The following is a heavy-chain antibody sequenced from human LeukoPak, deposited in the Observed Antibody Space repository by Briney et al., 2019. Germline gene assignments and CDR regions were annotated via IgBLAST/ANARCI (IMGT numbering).Heavy chain of an antibody. Sequence: SETLSLTCTASGGFISSYYWSWIRQPPGKGLEWIGYIYYSGSTNYNPSLKSRVTISVDTSKNQFSLKLSSVTAADTAVYYCARGIVVYGMDVWGQGTTVTVSS. CDR3: ARGIVVYGMDV. J-gene: IGHJ6*02. V-gene: IGHV4-59*01. D-gene: IGHD2-21*01. CDR2: IYYSGST. CDR1: GGFISSYY.